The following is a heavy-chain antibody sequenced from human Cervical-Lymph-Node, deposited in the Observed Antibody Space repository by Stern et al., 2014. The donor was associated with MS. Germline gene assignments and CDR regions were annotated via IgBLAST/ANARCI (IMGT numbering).Heavy chain of an antibody. CDR3: ARGSSGYGDYYYYYAMDV. J-gene: IGHJ6*02. Sequence: QVQLQQWGAGLLKPSETLSLTCAVYGGSFSYYYWSWIRQPPGKGLEWIGEINHSGNTTYNPSLKSRVTISVDTSKNQFSLKLSSVTAADTAVYYCARGSSGYGDYYYYYAMDVWGQGTTVTVSS. V-gene: IGHV4-34*01. CDR1: GGSFSYYY. D-gene: IGHD4-17*01. CDR2: INHSGNT.